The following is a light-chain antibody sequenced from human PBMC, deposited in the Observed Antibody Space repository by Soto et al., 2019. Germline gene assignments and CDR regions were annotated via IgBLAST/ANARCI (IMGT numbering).Light chain of an antibody. CDR2: DAS. J-gene: IGKJ1*01. Sequence: EIVLTQSPATLSLSPGERATLSCRASQSVSSQLAWYQQKPGQAPRLLIYDASNRATGIPARFSGSGSGTDFPLTISSLEPEDFAVYYCAQRVWPWTVGQGTKVDIK. CDR1: QSVSSQ. CDR3: AQRVWPWT. V-gene: IGKV3-11*01.